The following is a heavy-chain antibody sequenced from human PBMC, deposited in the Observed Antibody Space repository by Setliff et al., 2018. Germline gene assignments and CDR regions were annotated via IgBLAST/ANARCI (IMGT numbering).Heavy chain of an antibody. CDR3: AMGTYSSRTGPGGWFDY. V-gene: IGHV4-61*09. CDR2: IYTSGTT. D-gene: IGHD2-2*01. J-gene: IGHJ4*02. Sequence: PSETLSLTCSVSGGSISSGSYYWTWIRQPAGKGLEWIGHIYTSGTTKYNPSLKSRVTISVDASKNQFFLKLTSVTAADTAVYYCAMGTYSSRTGPGGWFDYWGQGTLVTVSS. CDR1: GGSISSGSYY.